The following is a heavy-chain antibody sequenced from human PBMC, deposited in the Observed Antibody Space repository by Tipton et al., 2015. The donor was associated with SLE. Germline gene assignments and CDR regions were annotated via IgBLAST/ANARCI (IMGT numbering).Heavy chain of an antibody. D-gene: IGHD2-21*01. CDR2: ISWDGGST. CDR3: AKDPGYCGGDCYDAFDI. CDR1: GFTFDDYA. Sequence: GSLRLSCAASGFTFDDYAMHWVRQAPGKGLEWVSLISWDGGSTYYADSVKGRFTISRDNSKNSLYLQMNSLRAEDTAVYYCAKDPGYCGGDCYDAFDIWGQGTMVTVSS. V-gene: IGHV3-43D*04. J-gene: IGHJ3*02.